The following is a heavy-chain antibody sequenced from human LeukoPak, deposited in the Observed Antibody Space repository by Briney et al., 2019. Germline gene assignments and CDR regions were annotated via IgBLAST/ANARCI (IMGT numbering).Heavy chain of an antibody. CDR1: GFTFSNYW. D-gene: IGHD2-15*01. Sequence: GGSLRLSCAASGFTFSNYWMHCVRHAPRKGLVWVSRINSDGSITSYADSVKGRFTISRDNAKNTLYLQMNSLRAEDTAVYYCARGYCSSGNCYFLDYWGQGTLVTVSS. CDR2: INSDGSIT. V-gene: IGHV3-74*01. CDR3: ARGYCSSGNCYFLDY. J-gene: IGHJ4*02.